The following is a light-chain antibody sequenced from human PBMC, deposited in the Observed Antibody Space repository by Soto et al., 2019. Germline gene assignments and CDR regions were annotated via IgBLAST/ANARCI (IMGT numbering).Light chain of an antibody. CDR3: QQFSSYPLT. CDR1: HTISSSY. CDR2: GIS. J-gene: IGKJ4*01. V-gene: IGKV3-20*01. Sequence: DIVFTQSPGTLSLSPGERATLSCRASHTISSSYLAWYQQKPGQAPRLLMYGISRRATGIPDRFSGSGSGTEFTLTISRLEPEDFAVYYCQQFSSYPLTCGGGTKV.